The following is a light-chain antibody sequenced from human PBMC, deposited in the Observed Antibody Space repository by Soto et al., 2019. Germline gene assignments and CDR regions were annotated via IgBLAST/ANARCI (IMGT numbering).Light chain of an antibody. Sequence: EIVMTQSPATLSVSPGERATLSCRASQSVSSNLAWYQQKPGQAPRLLIYGASTRATGIPARFSGSGSGTEFTLTIRSLQSEDFAVYYCQQYNNWPPSGYTFGQGTKLEIK. J-gene: IGKJ2*01. CDR1: QSVSSN. CDR2: GAS. CDR3: QQYNNWPPSGYT. V-gene: IGKV3-15*01.